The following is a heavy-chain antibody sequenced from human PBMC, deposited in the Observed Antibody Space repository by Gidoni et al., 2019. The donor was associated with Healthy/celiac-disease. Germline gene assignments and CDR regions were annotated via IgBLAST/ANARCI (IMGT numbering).Heavy chain of an antibody. V-gene: IGHV1-8*01. Sequence: QVQLVQSWAEVKKPGASVTVSCKASGYTFPSYDINWVRQATGQGLEWMGCMNPNRGHTGYAQKLQGRVTMTRNTSISTAYMELSSLRSEDTAVYYCARITMVRGVIIMADYWGQGTLVTVSS. CDR3: ARITMVRGVIIMADY. CDR1: GYTFPSYD. CDR2: MNPNRGHT. D-gene: IGHD3-10*01. J-gene: IGHJ4*02.